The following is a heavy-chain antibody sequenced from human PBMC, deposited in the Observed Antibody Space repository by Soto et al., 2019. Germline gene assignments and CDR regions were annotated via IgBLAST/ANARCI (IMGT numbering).Heavy chain of an antibody. Sequence: ASVKVSCKASGYTFTSYYMHWVRQAPGQGLEWMGIINPSGGSTSYAQKFQGRVTMTRDTSTSTVYMELSSLRSEDTAVYYCARVSRRCGGSCYFEYWGQGTLVTVSS. CDR1: GYTFTSYY. D-gene: IGHD2-15*01. V-gene: IGHV1-46*03. CDR3: ARVSRRCGGSCYFEY. J-gene: IGHJ4*02. CDR2: INPSGGST.